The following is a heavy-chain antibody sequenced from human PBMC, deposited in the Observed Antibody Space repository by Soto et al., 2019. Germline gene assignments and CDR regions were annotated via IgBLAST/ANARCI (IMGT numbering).Heavy chain of an antibody. Sequence: SETLSLTCAVYGGSFSGYYWSWIRQPPGKGLEWIGEINHSGSTNYNPSLKSRVTISVDTSKNQFSLKLSSVTAADTAVYYCARYCSSTSCYRQNWFDPWGQGTLVTVSS. J-gene: IGHJ5*02. CDR2: INHSGST. CDR3: ARYCSSTSCYRQNWFDP. V-gene: IGHV4-34*01. CDR1: GGSFSGYY. D-gene: IGHD2-2*01.